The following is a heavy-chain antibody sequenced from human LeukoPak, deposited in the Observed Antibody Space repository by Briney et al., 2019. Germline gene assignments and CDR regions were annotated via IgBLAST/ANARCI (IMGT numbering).Heavy chain of an antibody. CDR1: GYRFTSYW. CDR3: ARLPIRELRDGIDY. D-gene: IGHD1-26*01. J-gene: IGHJ4*02. V-gene: IGHV5-51*01. CDR2: IYPGDSDT. Sequence: GASLKISCKGSGYRFTSYWIGWGRRMPGKGVEWMGIIYPGDSDTRYSPSFQGQVTISADKSISTAYLQWSSLKASDTAMYYCARLPIRELRDGIDYWGQGTLVTVSS.